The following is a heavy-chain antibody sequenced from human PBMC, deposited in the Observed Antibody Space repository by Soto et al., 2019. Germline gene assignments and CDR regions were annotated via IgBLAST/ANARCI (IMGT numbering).Heavy chain of an antibody. CDR2: ISSSSSYI. D-gene: IGHD2-15*01. V-gene: IGHV3-21*01. CDR3: ARDAYIVGFLYYYGMDV. J-gene: IGHJ6*02. Sequence: EVQLVESGGGLVKPGGSLRLSCAASGFTFSSYSMNWVRQAPGKGLEWVSSISSSSSYIYYADSVKGRFTISRDNAKNSLYLQMNSLRAEDTAVYYCARDAYIVGFLYYYGMDVWGQGTTVTVSS. CDR1: GFTFSSYS.